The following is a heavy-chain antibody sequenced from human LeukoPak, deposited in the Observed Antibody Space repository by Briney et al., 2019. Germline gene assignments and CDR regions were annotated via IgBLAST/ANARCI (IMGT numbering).Heavy chain of an antibody. CDR2: IAYDGSRA. Sequence: PGGSLRLSCAGSGFTFGGYGMHWFRQTPGKGRGWVAVIAYDGSRAFYADSVKGRFTISRDNSKNTMSVQMDDLRAEDTAVYYCTRYNNDHFDYWGQGTLVTVSS. CDR3: TRYNNDHFDY. J-gene: IGHJ4*02. CDR1: GFTFGGYG. D-gene: IGHD1-14*01. V-gene: IGHV3-33*01.